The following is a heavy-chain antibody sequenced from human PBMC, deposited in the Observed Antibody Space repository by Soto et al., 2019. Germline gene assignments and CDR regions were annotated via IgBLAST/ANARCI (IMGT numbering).Heavy chain of an antibody. D-gene: IGHD3-3*01. CDR3: ARAEVDYDFWSAWSFDI. V-gene: IGHV4-59*01. Sequence: SETLSLTCTVSGGSISSYYWSWIRQTPGKGLEWIGYIYYSGSTNYNPSLKSRVTISVDTSKNQFYLKLSSVTAADTAVYYCARAEVDYDFWSAWSFDIWGQGTMVT. CDR1: GGSISSYY. J-gene: IGHJ3*02. CDR2: IYYSGST.